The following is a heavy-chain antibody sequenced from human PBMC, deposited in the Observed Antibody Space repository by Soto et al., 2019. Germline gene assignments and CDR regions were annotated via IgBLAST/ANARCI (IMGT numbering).Heavy chain of an antibody. J-gene: IGHJ6*02. D-gene: IGHD2-15*01. CDR1: GFTFSSYG. CDR3: AARDYCSGGSCQLYYYYGMDV. CDR2: ISYDGSNK. Sequence: QVQLVESGGGVVQPGRSLRLSCAASGFTFSSYGMHWVRQAPGKGLEWVAVISYDGSNKYYADSVKGRFTISRDNSKNTLYLQMNSLRDEDTAVYYCAARDYCSGGSCQLYYYYGMDVWGQGTTVTVSS. V-gene: IGHV3-30*03.